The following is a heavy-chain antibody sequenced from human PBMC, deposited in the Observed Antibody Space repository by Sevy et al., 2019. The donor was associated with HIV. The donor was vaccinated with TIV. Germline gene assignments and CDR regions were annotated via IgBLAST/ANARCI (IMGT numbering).Heavy chain of an antibody. CDR2: ISGSGGST. D-gene: IGHD6-13*01. Sequence: GGSLRLSCAASGFTFSSYAMSWVRQAPGKGLEWVSAISGSGGSTYYADSVKGRFTISRDNSKNTLYLQMNSLRAEDTAVYYCAKEQQPVLDSHYYYYMDVWGKGTTVTVSS. J-gene: IGHJ6*03. CDR3: AKEQQPVLDSHYYYYMDV. CDR1: GFTFSSYA. V-gene: IGHV3-23*01.